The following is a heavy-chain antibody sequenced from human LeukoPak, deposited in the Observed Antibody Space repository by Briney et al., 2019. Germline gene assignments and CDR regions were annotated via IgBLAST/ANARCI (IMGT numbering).Heavy chain of an antibody. CDR1: GFTFSDYY. J-gene: IGHJ4*02. D-gene: IGHD3-22*01. Sequence: GGSLRLSCAASGFTFSDYYMSWIRQAPGKGLEWVSYISSSGSTIYYADSVKGRFTISRDNAKNLLYLQMNSLRAKDTAVYYCAREYYYDSSGSMSTAFDYWGQGTLVTVSS. CDR2: ISSSGSTI. CDR3: AREYYYDSSGSMSTAFDY. V-gene: IGHV3-11*01.